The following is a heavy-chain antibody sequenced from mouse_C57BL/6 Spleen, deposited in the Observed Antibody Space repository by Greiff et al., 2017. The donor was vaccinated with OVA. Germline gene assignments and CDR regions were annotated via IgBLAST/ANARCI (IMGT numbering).Heavy chain of an antibody. V-gene: IGHV1-26*01. CDR3: ASERSYDGFAMDY. CDR2: INPNNGGT. J-gene: IGHJ4*01. Sequence: EVQLQQSGPELVKPGASVKISCKASGYTFTDYYMNWVKQSHGKSLEWIGDINPNNGGTSYNQKFKGKATLTVDKSSSTAYMELRSLTSEDSAVYYCASERSYDGFAMDYWGQGTSVTVSS. CDR1: GYTFTDYY. D-gene: IGHD2-3*01.